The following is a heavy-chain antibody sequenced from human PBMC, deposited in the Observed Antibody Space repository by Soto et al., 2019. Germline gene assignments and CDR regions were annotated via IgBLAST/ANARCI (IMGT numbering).Heavy chain of an antibody. D-gene: IGHD1-26*01. CDR1: GFTFSSYG. J-gene: IGHJ6*02. CDR2: ISYDGSNK. Sequence: PGGSLRLSCAASGFTFSSYGMHWARQAPGKGLEWVAVISYDGSNKYYADSVKGRFTISGDNSKNTLYLQMNSLRAEDTAVYYCAKDSAHYGMDVWGQGTTVTV. CDR3: AKDSAHYGMDV. V-gene: IGHV3-30*18.